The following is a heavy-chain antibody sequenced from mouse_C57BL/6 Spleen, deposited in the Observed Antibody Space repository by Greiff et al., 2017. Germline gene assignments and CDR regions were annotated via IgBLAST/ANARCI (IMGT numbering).Heavy chain of an antibody. D-gene: IGHD3-1*01. Sequence: DVMLVEPGGGLVKPGGSLKLSCAASGFTFSDYGMHWVRQTPEKGLEWVAYINSASSTIYYAEKVKGQFTISRDNAKNTLFLQMSSLRSEDAAIYYCVRHSDWYFDFWGTGTTLTVSS. CDR3: VRHSDWYFDF. CDR1: GFTFSDYG. V-gene: IGHV5-17*03. CDR2: INSASSTI. J-gene: IGHJ1*03.